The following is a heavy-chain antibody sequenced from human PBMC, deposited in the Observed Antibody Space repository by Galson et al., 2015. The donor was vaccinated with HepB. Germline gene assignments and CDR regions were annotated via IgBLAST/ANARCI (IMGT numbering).Heavy chain of an antibody. Sequence: SLRLSCAASGFIFGNYEIHWVREAPGKGLEWVAVTSNDGSKKFYADSVKGRFTISRDSPRNTPFLQMNNLRAEDAAVYYCAKAGSPYDYSYGMDVWGQGTTVTVSS. J-gene: IGHJ6*02. V-gene: IGHV3-30*18. CDR1: GFIFGNYE. CDR3: AKAGSPYDYSYGMDV. CDR2: TSNDGSKK. D-gene: IGHD3-16*01.